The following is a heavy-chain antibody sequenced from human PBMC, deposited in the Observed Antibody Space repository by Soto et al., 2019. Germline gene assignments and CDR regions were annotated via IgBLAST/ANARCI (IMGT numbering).Heavy chain of an antibody. CDR2: ISGSGGST. Sequence: SLSCAASVITFSSYAMSCVRQAPGKGLEWVSAISGSGGSTYYADSVKDRFTISRDNSKNTLYLQMNSLRAEDTAVYYCAKLYDAHNAIHLWCQGKIVT. D-gene: IGHD5-12*01. CDR1: VITFSSYA. CDR3: AKLYDAHNAIHL. V-gene: IGHV3-23*01. J-gene: IGHJ3*01.